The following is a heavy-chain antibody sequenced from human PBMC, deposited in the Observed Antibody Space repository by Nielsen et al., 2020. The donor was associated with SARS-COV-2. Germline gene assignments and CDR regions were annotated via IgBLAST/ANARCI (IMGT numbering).Heavy chain of an antibody. V-gene: IGHV3-23*01. CDR2: FSGGGGDWT. CDR3: ARDERYYDILTGYYPVTYYYYYYGMDV. CDR1: GFTFSAHA. J-gene: IGHJ6*02. D-gene: IGHD3-9*01. Sequence: GESLKISCAVSGFTFSAHAMIWVRQAAGKGLEWVSAFSGGGGDWTYYADSVKGRFTISRDNSKNTLYLQMNSLRAEDTAVYYCARDERYYDILTGYYPVTYYYYYYGMDVWGQGTTVTVSS.